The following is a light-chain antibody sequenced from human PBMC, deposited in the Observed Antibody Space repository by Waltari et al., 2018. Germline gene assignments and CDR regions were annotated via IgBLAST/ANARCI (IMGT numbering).Light chain of an antibody. V-gene: IGKV3-11*01. CDR1: QLVGKF. CDR2: DAS. J-gene: IGKJ1*01. CDR3: QHRRKWPPT. Sequence: EIVLTPSPATLSLPPGERATHSCRTSQLVGKFLAWYQHKPGRAPRLLISDASNRATGIPARFSGSGSGTDFTLTITSLEPEDFAIYFCQHRRKWPPTFGQGTKVEIK.